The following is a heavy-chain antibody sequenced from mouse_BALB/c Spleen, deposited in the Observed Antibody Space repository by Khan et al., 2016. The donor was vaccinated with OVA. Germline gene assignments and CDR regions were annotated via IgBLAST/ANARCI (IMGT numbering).Heavy chain of an antibody. CDR1: GYSITSGYG. J-gene: IGHJ2*01. V-gene: IGHV3-2*02. D-gene: IGHD3-3*01. CDR3: ARTARIKY. Sequence: EVQLKESGPGLVKPSQSLSLTCTVTGYSITSGYGWNWIRQFPGNKLEWMGYISYSGSTNYNPSLKSRTSITRDTSKNQFFLQLNSVTTEDTATYYCARTARIKYWGQGTTLTVSS. CDR2: ISYSGST.